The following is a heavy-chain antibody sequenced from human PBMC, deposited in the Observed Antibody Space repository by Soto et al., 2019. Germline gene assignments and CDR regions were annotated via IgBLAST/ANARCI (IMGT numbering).Heavy chain of an antibody. CDR1: GGSISSSSYY. CDR2: IYYSGST. Sequence: QLQLQESGPGLVKPSETLSLTCTVSGGSISSSSYYWGWIRQPPGKGLEWIGSIYYSGSTYYNPSLMSRVTISVDTSKNQFSLKLSSVTAADTAVYYCATGIMITFGGVSTLDYWGQGTLVTVSS. J-gene: IGHJ4*02. D-gene: IGHD3-16*01. CDR3: ATGIMITFGGVSTLDY. V-gene: IGHV4-39*01.